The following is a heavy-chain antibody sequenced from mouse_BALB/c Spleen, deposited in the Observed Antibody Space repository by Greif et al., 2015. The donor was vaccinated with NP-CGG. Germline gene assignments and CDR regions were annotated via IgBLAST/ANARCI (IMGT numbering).Heavy chain of an antibody. V-gene: IGHV1-20*02. Sequence: EVQLQQSGPELVKPGASVKISCKASGYSFTGYFMNWVMQSHGKSLEWIGRINPYNGDTFYNQKFKGKATLTVDKSSSTAHMELRSLASEDSAVYYCAREGAYDYDGLYYAMDYWGQGTSVTVSS. CDR2: INPYNGDT. CDR1: GYSFTGYF. J-gene: IGHJ4*01. CDR3: AREGAYDYDGLYYAMDY. D-gene: IGHD2-4*01.